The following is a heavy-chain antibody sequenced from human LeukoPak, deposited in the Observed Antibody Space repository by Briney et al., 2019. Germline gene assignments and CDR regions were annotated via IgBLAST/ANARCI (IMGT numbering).Heavy chain of an antibody. V-gene: IGHV3-30*02. CDR3: PKCAASIDY. D-gene: IGHD6-13*01. CDR1: GFTFSSNG. J-gene: IGHJ4*02. Sequence: GGSLRLSCAASGFTFSSNGMHWVRQAPGKGLEWVAFIRYDGSNKYYADSVKGRFPVSRENSQNTLYLQMNILRAEDTAGYYWPKCAASIDYWVQGTLVTVSS. CDR2: IRYDGSNK.